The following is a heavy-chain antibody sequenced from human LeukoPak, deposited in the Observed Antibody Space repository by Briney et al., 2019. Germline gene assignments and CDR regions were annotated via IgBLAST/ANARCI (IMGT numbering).Heavy chain of an antibody. V-gene: IGHV1-46*01. D-gene: IGHD3-3*01. CDR2: INPSGSSA. J-gene: IGHJ4*02. CDR3: ATVLIRFLEWYPGD. Sequence: GASVKVSCKASGYTFTSYYMHWVRQAPGQGLEWMGIINPSGSSASYAQKFQGRVTMTRDTSTSTVYMELSSLSSEDTAVYYCATVLIRFLEWYPGDWGQGTLVTVSS. CDR1: GYTFTSYY.